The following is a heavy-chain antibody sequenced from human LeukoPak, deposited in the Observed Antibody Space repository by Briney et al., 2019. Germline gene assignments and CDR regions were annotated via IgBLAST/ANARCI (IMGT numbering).Heavy chain of an antibody. D-gene: IGHD6-13*01. CDR3: ARRVPGELYPWYSSSWYPRSAWFDP. J-gene: IGHJ5*02. CDR1: GGSFSGYY. Sequence: SETLSLTCAVYGGSFSGYYWSWIRQPPGKGLEWIGEINHSGSTNYNPSLKSRVTISVDTSRNQFSLKLSSVTAADTAVYYCARRVPGELYPWYSSSWYPRSAWFDPWGQGTLVTVSS. V-gene: IGHV4-34*01. CDR2: INHSGST.